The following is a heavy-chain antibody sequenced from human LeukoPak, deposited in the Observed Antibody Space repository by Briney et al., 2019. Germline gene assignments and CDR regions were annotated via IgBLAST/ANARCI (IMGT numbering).Heavy chain of an antibody. J-gene: IGHJ3*02. CDR1: GYTFTSYY. D-gene: IGHD1-26*01. CDR2: INPSGGST. V-gene: IGHV1-46*01. CDR3: AGGGRIVGPADAFDI. Sequence: ASVKVSCKASGYTFTSYYMHWVRQAPGQGLEWMGIINPSGGSTSYAQKFQGRVTMTRDMSTSTVYMELSSLRSEDTAVYYCAGGGRIVGPADAFDIWGQGTMVTVSS.